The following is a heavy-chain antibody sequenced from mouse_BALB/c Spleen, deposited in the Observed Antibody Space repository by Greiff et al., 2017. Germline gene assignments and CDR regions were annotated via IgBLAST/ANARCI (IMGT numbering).Heavy chain of an antibody. CDR2: IYPGDGDT. CDR1: GYAFSSYW. CDR3: ARSGDGYYGTAFAY. J-gene: IGHJ3*01. D-gene: IGHD2-3*01. V-gene: IGHV1-80*01. Sequence: QVQLQQSGAELVRPGSSVKISCKASGYAFSSYWMNWVKQRPGQGLEWIGQIYPGDGDTNYNGKFKGKATLTADKSSSTAYMQLSSLTSEDSAVYFCARSGDGYYGTAFAYWGQGTLVTVSA.